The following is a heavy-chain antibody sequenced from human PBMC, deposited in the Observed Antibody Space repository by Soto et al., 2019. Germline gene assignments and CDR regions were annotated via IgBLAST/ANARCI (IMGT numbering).Heavy chain of an antibody. V-gene: IGHV3-30*18. CDR2: ISYDGSHK. D-gene: IGHD6-13*01. CDR3: AKDLVKTSRWPAD. Sequence: HVQLVESGGGVVQPGRSLRLSCVVSGFNFSSYGMHWVRQAPGKGLEWVAVISYDGSHKAFADSVKGRVAISRDNSKNTLFLQMNTLREEDTAVYYCAKDLVKTSRWPADWGQGTLVTVSS. J-gene: IGHJ4*02. CDR1: GFNFSSYG.